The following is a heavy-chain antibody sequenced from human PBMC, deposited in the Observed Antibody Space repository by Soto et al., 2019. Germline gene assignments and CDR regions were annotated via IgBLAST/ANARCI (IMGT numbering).Heavy chain of an antibody. Sequence: QVQLVESGGVVVQPGRSLRLSCAASRFTFSSYGMHWVRQAQGKGLEWVAAISYDGSNKHYADSVKGRFTISSDNSKNTLYLQMNGLRGEDTAVYHCAKGLLGYVIGVQDSHYGMDVWGQGTTVTVSS. J-gene: IGHJ6*02. V-gene: IGHV3-30*18. CDR3: AKGLLGYVIGVQDSHYGMDV. CDR2: ISYDGSNK. D-gene: IGHD3-3*01. CDR1: RFTFSSYG.